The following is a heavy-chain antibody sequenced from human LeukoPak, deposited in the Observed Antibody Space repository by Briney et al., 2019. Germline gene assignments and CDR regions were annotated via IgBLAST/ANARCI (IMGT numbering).Heavy chain of an antibody. V-gene: IGHV3-15*01. D-gene: IGHD3-22*01. J-gene: IGHJ4*02. Sequence: GGSLRLSCAASGFTLNNAWMSWVRQAPGKGLEWVGRIKSKTDGGTIDYAAPVKGRSTISRDDSKNVVYLLMNSLKIEDTAVHYCTTSYYDSSGFRAWGQGTLVTVSS. CDR2: IKSKTDGGTI. CDR3: TTSYYDSSGFRA. CDR1: GFTLNNAW.